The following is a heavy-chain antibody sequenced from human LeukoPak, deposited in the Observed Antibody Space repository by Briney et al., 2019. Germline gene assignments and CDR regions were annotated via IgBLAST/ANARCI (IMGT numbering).Heavy chain of an antibody. D-gene: IGHD2-2*01. J-gene: IGHJ4*02. CDR3: ARQGPLGYCSSPSCFPSFDY. CDR1: GYNFTNYW. Sequence: GESLKISCKGSGYNFTNYWIAWVRQMPGKGLEWMGIIYPGDSDTRYSPSFQGQVTISTDKSISTAYLQRSSLKASDTAIYYCARQGPLGYCSSPSCFPSFDYWGQGTLVTVSS. CDR2: IYPGDSDT. V-gene: IGHV5-51*01.